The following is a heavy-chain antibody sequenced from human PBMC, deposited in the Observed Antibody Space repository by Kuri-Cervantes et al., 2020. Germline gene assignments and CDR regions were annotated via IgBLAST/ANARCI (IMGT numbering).Heavy chain of an antibody. Sequence: ESLKISCTVSGGSISSYYWSWIRQPPGKGLEWIGYIYYSGSTNYNPSLKSRVTISVDTSKNQFSLKLSSVTAADTAVYYCARGSPSGSYLFYYYYGMDVWGQGTTVTVSS. CDR1: GGSISSYY. V-gene: IGHV4-59*01. CDR3: ARGSPSGSYLFYYYYGMDV. J-gene: IGHJ6*02. D-gene: IGHD1-26*01. CDR2: IYYSGST.